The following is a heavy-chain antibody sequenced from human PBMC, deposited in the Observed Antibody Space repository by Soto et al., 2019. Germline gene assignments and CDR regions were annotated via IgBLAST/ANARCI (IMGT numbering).Heavy chain of an antibody. CDR3: AKPPDYNWIDS. V-gene: IGHV3-23*01. Sequence: EVQLLESGGGLVQPGGSLRLSCAASGFTFSSYAMSWVRQAPGKGLEWISAVSGSGGSTYYADSVKGRFTISRDNSKDTMYRQLNNLRAEDTAVYYCAKPPDYNWIDSWGQGTLVTVSS. CDR2: VSGSGGST. J-gene: IGHJ5*01. D-gene: IGHD3-10*01. CDR1: GFTFSSYA.